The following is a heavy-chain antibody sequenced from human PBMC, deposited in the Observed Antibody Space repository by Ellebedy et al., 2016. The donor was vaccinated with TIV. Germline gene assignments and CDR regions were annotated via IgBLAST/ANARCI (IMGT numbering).Heavy chain of an antibody. V-gene: IGHV3-21*01. CDR3: AGLDTDMVREAGY. CDR1: GFTFSSYS. Sequence: PGGSLRLSCAASGFTFSSYSMNWVRQAPGKVLEWVSSISSSSSYIYYADSVKGRFTISRDNAKNSLYLQMNNLRAEDTAVYYCAGLDTDMVREAGYWGQGTLVTVSS. J-gene: IGHJ4*02. CDR2: ISSSSSYI. D-gene: IGHD5-18*01.